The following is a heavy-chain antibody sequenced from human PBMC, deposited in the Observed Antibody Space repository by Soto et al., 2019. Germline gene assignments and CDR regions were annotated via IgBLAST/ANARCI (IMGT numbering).Heavy chain of an antibody. Sequence: EVQVLESGGGLVQPGGSLRPSCEGSGFTVSSHAMTWIRQAPGKGPKWVPTVTADGGTYYADSVKGRFAMSRDTSENTLYLQMNSLGAEDTAAYYCAPHVSCSGGSCQYDAFAIRGQGTMVTVSS. J-gene: IGHJ3*02. D-gene: IGHD2-15*01. CDR2: VTADGGT. V-gene: IGHV3-23*01. CDR3: APHVSCSGGSCQYDAFAI. CDR1: GFTVSSHA.